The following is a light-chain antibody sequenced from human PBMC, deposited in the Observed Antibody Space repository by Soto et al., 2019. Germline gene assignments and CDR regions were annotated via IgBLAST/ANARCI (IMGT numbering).Light chain of an antibody. CDR3: AAWDDSLNGGV. CDR2: STN. J-gene: IGLJ3*02. V-gene: IGLV1-44*01. Sequence: QSVLTQPPSPSGTPGQRVTISCSGSSSNIGVNTVSWYQQLPGTAPKLLIYSTNQRPSGVPDRFSGSKSGTSASLAITGLQSEDEADYYCAAWDDSLNGGVFGGGTKLTVL. CDR1: SSNIGVNT.